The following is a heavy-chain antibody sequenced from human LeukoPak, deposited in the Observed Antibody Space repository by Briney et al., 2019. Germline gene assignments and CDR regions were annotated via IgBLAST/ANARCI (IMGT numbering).Heavy chain of an antibody. D-gene: IGHD6-19*01. CDR1: GDSISGADYY. CDR3: ARVTVAVAGLDGMDV. J-gene: IGHJ6*02. V-gene: IGHV4-30-4*01. Sequence: SQTLSLTCTVSGDSISGADYYWSWIRQPPGKGLEWIAYVYYSGSTYYNPSLKSRLTISVDTSKNQFSLKLSSVTAADTAVYYCARVTVAVAGLDGMDVWGQGTTVTVSS. CDR2: VYYSGST.